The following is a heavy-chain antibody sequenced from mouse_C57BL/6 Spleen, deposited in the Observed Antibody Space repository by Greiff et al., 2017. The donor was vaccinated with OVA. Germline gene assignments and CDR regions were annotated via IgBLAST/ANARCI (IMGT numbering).Heavy chain of an antibody. V-gene: IGHV5-6*01. CDR1: GFTFSSYG. CDR2: ISSGGSYT. Sequence: EVQLVESGGDLVKPGGSLKLSCAASGFTFSSYGMSWVRQTPDKRLEWVATISSGGSYTYYPDSVKGRFTISRDNAKNTLYLQMSSLKSEDTAMYYCASHYDGYYFDYWGQGTTLTVSS. D-gene: IGHD2-12*01. CDR3: ASHYDGYYFDY. J-gene: IGHJ2*01.